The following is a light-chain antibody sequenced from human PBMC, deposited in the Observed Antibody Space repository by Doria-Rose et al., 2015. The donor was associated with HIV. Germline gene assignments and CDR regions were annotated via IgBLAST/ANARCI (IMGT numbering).Light chain of an antibody. CDR2: AAS. Sequence: DIRVTQSPSSLSASVGDRATITCRASQSIANYLYWYNQKPGKAPNLLIYAASSLQGGVPPRFNGSGSGTDFTLTISNLKPEDFATYYCQQSYSITLAFGPGNKG. V-gene: IGKV1-39*01. J-gene: IGKJ3*01. CDR1: QSIANY. CDR3: QQSYSITLA.